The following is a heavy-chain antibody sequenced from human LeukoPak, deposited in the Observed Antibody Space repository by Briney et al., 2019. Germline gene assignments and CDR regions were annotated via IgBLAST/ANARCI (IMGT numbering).Heavy chain of an antibody. Sequence: GGSLRLSCVASGFTFSRYGMNWVRQAPGRGLEWVSYISSSSNTIYYADSVKGRFTISRDNAKNSLYLQMNSLEAEDTAVYYCARAIEVAGPLWGQGTLVTVSS. D-gene: IGHD6-19*01. J-gene: IGHJ4*02. CDR2: ISSSSNTI. V-gene: IGHV3-48*01. CDR1: GFTFSRYG. CDR3: ARAIEVAGPL.